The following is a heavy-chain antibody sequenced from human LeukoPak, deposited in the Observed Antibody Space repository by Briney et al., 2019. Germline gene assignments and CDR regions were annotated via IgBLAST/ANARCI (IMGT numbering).Heavy chain of an antibody. J-gene: IGHJ3*02. CDR2: IYHSGST. V-gene: IGHV4-30-2*01. CDR1: GGSISSGGYS. D-gene: IGHD6-6*01. Sequence: SQTLSLTCAVSGGSISSGGYSWSWIRQPPGKGLEWIGYIYHSGSTYYNPSLKSRVTISVDRSKNQFSLKLSSVTAADTAVYYCARETSSSDLNTFDIWGQGTMVTVSS. CDR3: ARETSSSDLNTFDI.